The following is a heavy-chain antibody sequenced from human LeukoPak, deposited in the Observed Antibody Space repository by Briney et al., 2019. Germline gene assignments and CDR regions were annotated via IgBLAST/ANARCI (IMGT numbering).Heavy chain of an antibody. CDR1: GFTFSSYW. D-gene: IGHD2-2*01. CDR3: ARESIVVVPTTMDDASDI. CDR2: IKQDGSEQ. V-gene: IGHV3-7*01. Sequence: GGSLRLSCAASGFTFSSYWMSWVRQAPGKGLEWVANIKQDGSEQFYLDSVKDRFTISRDNAKNALYLQMHSLRVEDTAVYYCARESIVVVPTTMDDASDIWGQGTMVTVSS. J-gene: IGHJ3*02.